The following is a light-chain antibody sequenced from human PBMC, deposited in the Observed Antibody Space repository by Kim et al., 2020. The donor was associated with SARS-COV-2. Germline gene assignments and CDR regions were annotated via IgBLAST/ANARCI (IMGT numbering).Light chain of an antibody. V-gene: IGLV3-9*01. CDR2: RDS. Sequence: SYELTQPLSVSVALGQTARITCGGNNIGSKNVHWYQQKPGQDTVLPIYRDSNRPSGIPERLSGSNSWNTATLTISRAQAGDEADYYCQVWDSSTVVFGGGTQLTVL. J-gene: IGLJ2*01. CDR3: QVWDSSTVV. CDR1: NIGSKN.